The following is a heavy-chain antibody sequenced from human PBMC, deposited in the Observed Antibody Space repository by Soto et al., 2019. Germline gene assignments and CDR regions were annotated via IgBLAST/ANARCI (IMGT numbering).Heavy chain of an antibody. D-gene: IGHD4-17*01. V-gene: IGHV3-21*01. CDR1: GFTFRSYT. Sequence: PGGSLRLSCAATGFTFRSYTMNWVRQAPGKGLEWVSSISDTGNNICNTDALTGRLTIARDNAKNSLYLQMNSLRAEDTAVYYCTRGNYANYSIYHRAQRTLVTVSS. CDR2: ISDTGNNI. J-gene: IGHJ1*01. CDR3: TRGNYANYSIYH.